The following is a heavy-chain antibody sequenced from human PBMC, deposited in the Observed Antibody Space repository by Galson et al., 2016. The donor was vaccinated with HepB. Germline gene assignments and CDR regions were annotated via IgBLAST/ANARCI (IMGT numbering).Heavy chain of an antibody. CDR1: GFTFSSYG. J-gene: IGHJ4*02. V-gene: IGHV3-33*06. CDR3: AKDLVSGSYSPYYFDY. Sequence: SLRLSCAVSGFTFSSYGMYWVRQAPGKGLEWVAGIWSDGSNKFHADSVKGRFTISRDNSKNTLWLQLNSLRAEDTAVYYCAKDLVSGSYSPYYFDYWGQGTLVTVSS. D-gene: IGHD1-26*01. CDR2: IWSDGSNK.